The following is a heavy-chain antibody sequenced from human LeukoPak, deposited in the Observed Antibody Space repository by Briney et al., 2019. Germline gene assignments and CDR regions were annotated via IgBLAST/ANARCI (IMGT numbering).Heavy chain of an antibody. J-gene: IGHJ6*03. Sequence: GGSLRLSCAASEFNFNNTWMRWVRQAPVKGLECVGRTRSKGDGGTTDYAAPVNGRFTISRDDSKNTLYLQMNSLKTEDTAVYYCATGNSRGGQSYYYMDVWGKGTTVTVSS. D-gene: IGHD4-11*01. V-gene: IGHV3-15*01. CDR2: TRSKGDGGTT. CDR3: ATGNSRGGQSYYYMDV. CDR1: EFNFNNTW.